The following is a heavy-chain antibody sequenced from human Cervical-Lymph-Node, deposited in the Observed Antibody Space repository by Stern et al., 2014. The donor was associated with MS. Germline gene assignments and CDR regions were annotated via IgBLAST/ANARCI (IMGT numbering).Heavy chain of an antibody. CDR1: GGSIASSSYY. CDR2: IFPSGST. CDR3: AREDYDGTGHPYYYGLDV. J-gene: IGHJ6*02. Sequence: VQLQESGPGRVKPSQTLSLTCTVSGGSIASSSYYWSWIRQPAGKGLEWIGRIFPSGSTNYNPSLQSRVTLSIDTSKNQFSLRLSSVTAADTAVYYCAREDYDGTGHPYYYGLDVWGQGTTVTVSS. D-gene: IGHD3-22*01. V-gene: IGHV4-61*02.